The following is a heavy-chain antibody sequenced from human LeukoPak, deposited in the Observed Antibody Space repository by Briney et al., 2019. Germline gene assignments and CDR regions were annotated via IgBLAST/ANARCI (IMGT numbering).Heavy chain of an antibody. CDR2: ISENGAGT. J-gene: IGHJ4*02. CDR1: GFTFSSYA. Sequence: PGGSLRLSCSASGFTFSSYAMSWVRQAPGKGLEWVSAISENGAGTYYADSVKGRFSISSDNSKNTLYLQMNGLRAEDTAMYLCAKGRDGYIGCWGQGTLVTVSS. D-gene: IGHD5-24*01. CDR3: AKGRDGYIGC. V-gene: IGHV3-23*01.